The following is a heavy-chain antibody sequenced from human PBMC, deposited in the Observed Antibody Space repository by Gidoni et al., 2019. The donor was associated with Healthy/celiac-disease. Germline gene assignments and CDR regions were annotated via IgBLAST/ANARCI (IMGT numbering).Heavy chain of an antibody. V-gene: IGHV3-11*01. J-gene: IGHJ5*02. D-gene: IGHD3-3*01. Sequence: QVQLVESGGGLVKPGGSLRLSCAASGFTFSDYYMSWSRQAPGKGLALVSYISRSGSTIYSSASVKGPFTIPRANAQHSLYLHMNTLRAEDTALYHCARAISCYYAFWSGPNWLDPLGHGTLVTVSS. CDR1: GFTFSDYY. CDR3: ARAISCYYAFWSGPNWLDP. CDR2: ISRSGSTI.